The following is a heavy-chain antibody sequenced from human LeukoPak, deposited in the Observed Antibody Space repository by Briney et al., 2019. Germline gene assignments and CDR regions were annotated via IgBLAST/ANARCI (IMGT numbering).Heavy chain of an antibody. CDR1: GVSINRSY. J-gene: IGHJ4*02. Sequence: PSETLSLTCTTSGVSINRSYWSWVRQPPGKGLEWIGNIYSGVPTYFNPSLKSRVTISVDTSKYQFSLNLTSVTAADTAMYYCVQTTGWPGFDYWGKGILVTVSS. CDR3: VQTTGWPGFDY. D-gene: IGHD1-1*01. V-gene: IGHV4-4*09. CDR2: IYSGVPT.